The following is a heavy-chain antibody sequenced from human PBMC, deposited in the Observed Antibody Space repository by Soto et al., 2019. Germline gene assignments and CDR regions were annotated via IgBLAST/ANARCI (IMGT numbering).Heavy chain of an antibody. CDR2: INADNGNT. J-gene: IGHJ4*02. D-gene: IGHD3-10*01. CDR3: ARSLITMLRGVTYYFDY. CDR1: GYTFTTYA. Sequence: ASVKVSCKASGYTFTTYAMHWVRQAPGQRLEWMGWINADNGNTKYSQKFQGRVTITRDTSASTAYMELSSLRSEDTAVYYCARSLITMLRGVTYYFDYWGQGTLVTAPQ. V-gene: IGHV1-3*01.